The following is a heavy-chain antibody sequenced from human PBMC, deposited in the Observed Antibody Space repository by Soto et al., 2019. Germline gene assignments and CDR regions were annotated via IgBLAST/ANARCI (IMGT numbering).Heavy chain of an antibody. Sequence: EVQLVESGGGLVQPGGSLRLSCAASGFTVSSKYMSWVRQAPGKGLEWVSLIQSGGPTYYADSVKGRFTISRDTSENTVNIHMDSLRAEVTAVYYCARDDVICVDGRCYGVPLDGWGKGTTVTVSS. CDR3: ARDDVICVDGRCYGVPLDG. CDR1: GFTVSSKY. V-gene: IGHV3-66*01. D-gene: IGHD2-15*01. J-gene: IGHJ6*04. CDR2: IQSGGPT.